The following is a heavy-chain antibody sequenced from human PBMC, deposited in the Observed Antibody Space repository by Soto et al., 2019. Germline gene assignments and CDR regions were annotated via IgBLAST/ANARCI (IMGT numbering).Heavy chain of an antibody. V-gene: IGHV5-51*01. D-gene: IGHD1-26*01. J-gene: IGHJ6*02. CDR2: IFPADSDT. CDR1: GYSYTNYW. Sequence: GESLKISCKGSGYSYTNYWVAWVRQMPGKGLEWMGIIFPADSDTRYSPSFQGQVTISADKSITTAYLQWSSLKASDTAIYYCARRWSFSDYYGMDVWGQGTTVTVS. CDR3: ARRWSFSDYYGMDV.